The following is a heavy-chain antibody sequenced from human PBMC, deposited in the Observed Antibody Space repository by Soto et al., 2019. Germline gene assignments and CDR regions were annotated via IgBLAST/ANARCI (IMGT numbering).Heavy chain of an antibody. D-gene: IGHD3-10*01. J-gene: IGHJ4*02. CDR2: IYPDDSDI. CDR3: ARQLLGSGSFYFAY. Sequence: LKHSCEGSGFSFTSYWIAWVRQMPWNGLEWMGIIYPDDSDIRYSPSFQGQVTFSADKSIDTAYLQWSSLKASDTAMYYCARQLLGSGSFYFAYWVEGIKVT. V-gene: IGHV5-51*01. CDR1: GFSFTSYW.